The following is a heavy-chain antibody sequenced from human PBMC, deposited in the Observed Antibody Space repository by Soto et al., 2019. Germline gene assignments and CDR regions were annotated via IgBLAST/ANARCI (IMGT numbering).Heavy chain of an antibody. Sequence: KPXETLSLPFTVSGDSLSGYSWSWIRQPPGRGLEWIGYIYFSGSTYYNPSLKSRVTISVDTSKNEFSLKLSSVTAADTAVYYCARHRKKYGDYAVVDSWGQGTLVTVSS. J-gene: IGHJ4*02. CDR2: IYFSGST. CDR1: GDSLSGYS. CDR3: ARHRKKYGDYAVVDS. D-gene: IGHD4-17*01. V-gene: IGHV4-59*08.